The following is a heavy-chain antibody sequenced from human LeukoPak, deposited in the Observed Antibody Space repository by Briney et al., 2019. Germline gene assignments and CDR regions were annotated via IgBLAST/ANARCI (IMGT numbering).Heavy chain of an antibody. J-gene: IGHJ4*02. D-gene: IGHD5-12*01. CDR2: IYYSGST. Sequence: SETLSLTCTVSGGSISSSSSYWAWIRQPPGTGLEWIGNIYYSGSTYYSPSLKSRLTISVDTSKNQFSLKLSSVTAADTAVYYCARGRLPRNPFDYWGQGTLVTVSS. CDR1: GGSISSSSSY. CDR3: ARGRLPRNPFDY. V-gene: IGHV4-39*01.